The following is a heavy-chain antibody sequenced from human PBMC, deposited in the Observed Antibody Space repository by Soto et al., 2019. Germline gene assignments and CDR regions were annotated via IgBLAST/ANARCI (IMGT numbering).Heavy chain of an antibody. V-gene: IGHV4-59*11. CDR3: ARDQNSSGYLDY. CDR2: IYYSGFT. D-gene: IGHD3-22*01. Sequence: VQLQESGPGLVKPSETLSLTCTVSGGSISSHYWSWIRQPPGKGLEWIGYIYYSGFTDYNPSLKSRVTISEDTSKNQFSLRLTSVTAADTAVYYCARDQNSSGYLDYWGQGILGTVSS. J-gene: IGHJ4*02. CDR1: GGSISSHY.